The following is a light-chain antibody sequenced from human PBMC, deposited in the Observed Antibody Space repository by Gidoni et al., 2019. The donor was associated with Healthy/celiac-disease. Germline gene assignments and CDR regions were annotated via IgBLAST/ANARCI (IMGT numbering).Light chain of an antibody. V-gene: IGLV2-14*01. CDR3: SSYTSSSTLV. J-gene: IGLJ2*01. CDR2: EVS. CDR1: SSDVGGYNY. Sequence: SALTQPASVSGSLGHPITISCTGTSSDVGGYNYVSWYQQHPGKAPKLMIYEVSKRPSGVSNRFSGSKSGNTASLTISGLQAEDEADYYCSSYTSSSTLVFGGGTKLTVL.